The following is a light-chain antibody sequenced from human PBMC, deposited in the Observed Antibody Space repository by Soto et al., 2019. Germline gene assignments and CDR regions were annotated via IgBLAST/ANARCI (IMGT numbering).Light chain of an antibody. J-gene: IGLJ2*01. CDR2: DVN. CDR3: CSEAGSYTLV. V-gene: IGLV2-11*01. Sequence: QSALTQPRSVSGSPGQSVTISCTGTSSDVGGYNYVSWYQHHPGKGPKLIIYDVNKRPSGVPDRFSGSKSGNTASLTISGLQAEDEADYHCCSEAGSYTLVFGGETQLTVL. CDR1: SSDVGGYNY.